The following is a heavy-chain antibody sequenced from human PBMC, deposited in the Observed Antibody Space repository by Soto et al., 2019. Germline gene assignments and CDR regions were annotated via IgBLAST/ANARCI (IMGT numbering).Heavy chain of an antibody. J-gene: IGHJ4*02. Sequence: PGESLKISCKGSGYSFTSCWIGWVRQMPGKGLEWMGIIYPGDSDTRYSPSFQGQVTISADKSISTAYLQWSSLKASDTAMYYCARHVITIFGVVTKIDYWGQGTLVTVSS. CDR2: IYPGDSDT. D-gene: IGHD3-3*01. CDR3: ARHVITIFGVVTKIDY. V-gene: IGHV5-51*01. CDR1: GYSFTSCW.